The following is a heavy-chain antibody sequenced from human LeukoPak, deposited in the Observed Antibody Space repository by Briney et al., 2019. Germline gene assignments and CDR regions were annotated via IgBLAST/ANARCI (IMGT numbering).Heavy chain of an antibody. CDR2: INSDGINT. CDR3: ARDLGQYYDTSDNWFDP. CDR1: GFTFSSLE. V-gene: IGHV3-74*01. J-gene: IGHJ5*02. D-gene: IGHD3-22*01. Sequence: RGGSLRLSCAASGFTFSSLEMMWVRQAPGKGLVWVSRINSDGINTSYADSVKGRFTISRDNAKNTLNLQMNSLRAEDTAVYYCARDLGQYYDTSDNWFDPWGQGTLVTVSS.